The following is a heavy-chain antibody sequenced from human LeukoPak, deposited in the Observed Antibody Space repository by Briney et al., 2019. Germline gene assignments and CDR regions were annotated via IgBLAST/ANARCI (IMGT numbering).Heavy chain of an antibody. J-gene: IGHJ5*02. CDR3: AREKTAYYYDSSGYYPRTHRWFDP. V-gene: IGHV1-46*01. CDR2: INPSGGST. CDR1: GYTFTSYY. D-gene: IGHD3-22*01. Sequence: ASVKVSCTASGYTFTSYYMHWVRQAPGQGLEWMGIINPSGGSTNYAQKFQGRVTMTRDTSTSTVYMELSSLRSEDTAVYYCAREKTAYYYDSSGYYPRTHRWFDPWGQGTLVTVSS.